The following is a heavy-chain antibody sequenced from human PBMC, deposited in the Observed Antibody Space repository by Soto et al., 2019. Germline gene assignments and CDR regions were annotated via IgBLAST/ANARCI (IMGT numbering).Heavy chain of an antibody. Sequence: QVQLQESDPGLVKPSQTLSLTCTVSGGSISSGGYYWSWIRQHPGKGLEWIGYIYYSGSTYYNPSLKSRVTISVDTSKNQFSLKLSSVTAADTAVYYCARGRGSGNVYYYYYMDVWGKGTTVTVSS. J-gene: IGHJ6*03. CDR2: IYYSGST. CDR3: ARGRGSGNVYYYYYMDV. CDR1: GGSISSGGYY. V-gene: IGHV4-31*03. D-gene: IGHD3-10*01.